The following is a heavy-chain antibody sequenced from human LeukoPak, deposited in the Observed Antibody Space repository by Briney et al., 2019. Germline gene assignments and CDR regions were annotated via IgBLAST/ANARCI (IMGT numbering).Heavy chain of an antibody. J-gene: IGHJ4*02. CDR3: VKRYCSGGSCYPYYFDY. D-gene: IGHD2-15*01. Sequence: GGSLRLSCAASGFTFSIYAMSWVRQAPGKGLEWVSAISGSGGNTYYADSVKGRFTISRDNSKNTLYLQMSSLRAEDTAVYYCVKRYCSGGSCYPYYFDYWGQGTLVTVSS. V-gene: IGHV3-23*01. CDR1: GFTFSIYA. CDR2: ISGSGGNT.